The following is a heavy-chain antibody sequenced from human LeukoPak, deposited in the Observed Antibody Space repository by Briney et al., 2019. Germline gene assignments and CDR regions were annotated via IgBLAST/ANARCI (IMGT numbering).Heavy chain of an antibody. CDR1: GFTVSSNY. D-gene: IGHD2/OR15-2a*01. CDR3: ARLTLLAKPATRRGYNWFDP. J-gene: IGHJ5*02. CDR2: IYSGGST. Sequence: GGSLRLSCAASGFTVSSNYMSRVRQAPGKGLEWVSVIYSGGSTYYADSVKGRFTISRDNSKNTLYLQMNSLRAEDTAVYYCARLTLLAKPATRRGYNWFDPWGQGTLVTVSS. V-gene: IGHV3-53*01.